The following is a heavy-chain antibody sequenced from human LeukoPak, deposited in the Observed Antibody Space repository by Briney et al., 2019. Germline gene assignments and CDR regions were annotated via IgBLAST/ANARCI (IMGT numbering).Heavy chain of an antibody. J-gene: IGHJ4*02. CDR2: ISSSSSYI. V-gene: IGHV3-21*01. D-gene: IGHD3-10*01. Sequence: PGRSLRLSCAASGFTFSSYAMHWVRQAPGKGLEWVSSISSSSSYIYYADSVKGRFTISRDNAKNSLYLQMNSLRAEDTAVYYCARARRMVRGVITHIDFDYWGQGTLVTVSS. CDR1: GFTFSSYA. CDR3: ARARRMVRGVITHIDFDY.